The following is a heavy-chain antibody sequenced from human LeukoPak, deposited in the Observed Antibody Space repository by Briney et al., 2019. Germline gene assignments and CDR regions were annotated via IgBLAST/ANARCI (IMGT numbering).Heavy chain of an antibody. V-gene: IGHV3-23*01. CDR2: ISGSGDST. Sequence: AGGSLRLSCAASGFSFSSYAMNWVRQAPGKGLEWVLGISGSGDSTYYADSVKGRFTISRDNSKKTVYVQMNSLRAEDTAVYYCAKGQYSRPSPDALDIWGQGTMVTVSS. CDR3: AKGQYSRPSPDALDI. J-gene: IGHJ3*02. CDR1: GFSFSSYA. D-gene: IGHD6-6*01.